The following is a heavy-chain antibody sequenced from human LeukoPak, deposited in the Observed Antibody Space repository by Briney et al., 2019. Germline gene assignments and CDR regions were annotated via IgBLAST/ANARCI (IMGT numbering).Heavy chain of an antibody. CDR1: AFTDSSNY. CDR3: ARGGSSWYWYFDY. CDR2: IYSGGST. D-gene: IGHD6-13*01. J-gene: IGHJ4*01. Sequence: GGSLRLSCAASAFTDSSNYMSWVRQAPGKGLEWVSVIYSGGSTYYADSVKGRFTISRDNSKNTLYLQMNSLRAEDTAVYYCARGGSSWYWYFDYWGHGTLVTVSS. V-gene: IGHV3-53*01.